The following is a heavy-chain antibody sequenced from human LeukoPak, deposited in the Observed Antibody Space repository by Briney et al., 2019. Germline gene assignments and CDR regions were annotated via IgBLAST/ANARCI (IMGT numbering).Heavy chain of an antibody. Sequence: PSQTLSLTCTVSGGSISSGNYYWSWIRQPAGKGLEWIGRIYTSGSTNYDPSLKSRITISVDTSKNQFSLKLSSVTDADTAVYYCARAHVEMATISRPRNIYFDYWGQGTLVTVSS. V-gene: IGHV4-61*02. J-gene: IGHJ4*02. CDR1: GGSISSGNYY. CDR3: ARAHVEMATISRPRNIYFDY. D-gene: IGHD5-24*01. CDR2: IYTSGST.